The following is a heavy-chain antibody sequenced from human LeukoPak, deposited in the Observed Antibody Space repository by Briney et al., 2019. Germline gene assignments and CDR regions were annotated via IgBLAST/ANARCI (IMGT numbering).Heavy chain of an antibody. Sequence: SETLSLTCTVSGGSISSYYWSWIRQPPGKGLEWIGYIYCSGSTNYNPSLKSRVTISVDTSKNQFSLKLSSVTAADTAVYYCARDRRKAAAGIYYGMDVWGQGTTVTVSS. CDR3: ARDRRKAAAGIYYGMDV. J-gene: IGHJ6*02. D-gene: IGHD6-13*01. CDR2: IYCSGST. V-gene: IGHV4-59*01. CDR1: GGSISSYY.